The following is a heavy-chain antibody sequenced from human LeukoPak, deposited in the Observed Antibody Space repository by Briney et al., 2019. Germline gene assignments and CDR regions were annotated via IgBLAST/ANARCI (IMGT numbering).Heavy chain of an antibody. CDR2: ISYDGSNK. J-gene: IGHJ4*02. V-gene: IGHV3-30*03. D-gene: IGHD3-10*01. Sequence: GGSLRLSCAASGFTFSSYGMHWVRQAPGKGLEWVAVISYDGSNKYYADSVKGRFTISRDNSKNTLYLQMNSLRAEDTAVYYCAGEMVTMVRGVISYWGQGTLVTVSS. CDR1: GFTFSSYG. CDR3: AGEMVTMVRGVISY.